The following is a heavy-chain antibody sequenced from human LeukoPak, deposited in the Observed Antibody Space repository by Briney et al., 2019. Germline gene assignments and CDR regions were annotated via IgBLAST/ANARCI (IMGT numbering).Heavy chain of an antibody. J-gene: IGHJ4*02. CDR1: GGSIYSSSYY. CDR2: IYYSGST. Sequence: PSETLSLTCTVSGGSIYSSSYYWGWLRQPPGQGLEWIVSIYYSGSTYYNPSLKSRVTISVDTSKNQFSLKLSSVTAADTAVYYCSSSDYVYYFDYWGQGTLVTVSS. V-gene: IGHV4-39*01. CDR3: SSSDYVYYFDY. D-gene: IGHD4/OR15-4a*01.